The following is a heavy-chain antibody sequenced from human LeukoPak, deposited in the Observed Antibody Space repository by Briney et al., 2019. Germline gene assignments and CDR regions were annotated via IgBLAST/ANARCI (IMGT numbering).Heavy chain of an antibody. CDR1: GFTFSSYA. CDR3: AREGKEGWHIVVVTAISAFDI. D-gene: IGHD2-21*02. V-gene: IGHV3-30*04. J-gene: IGHJ3*02. CDR2: ISYDGSNK. Sequence: GETLRLSCAASGFTFSSYAMHWVRQAPGKGLEWVAVISYDGSNKYYADSVKGRFTISRDNSKNTLYLQMNSLRAEDTAVYYCAREGKEGWHIVVVTAISAFDIWGQGTMVTVSS.